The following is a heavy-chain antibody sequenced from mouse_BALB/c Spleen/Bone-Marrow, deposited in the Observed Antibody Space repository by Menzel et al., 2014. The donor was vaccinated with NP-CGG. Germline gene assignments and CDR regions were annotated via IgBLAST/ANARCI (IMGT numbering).Heavy chain of an antibody. CDR1: GYTFTDYN. J-gene: IGHJ4*01. V-gene: IGHV1S29*02. Sequence: EAQLQQSGPELVKPGASVKISCKASGYTFTDYNMHWVKQSHGKSLERIGYIYPYNGGTGYNQKFKSKATLTVDNSSSTAYMELRSLTSEDSAVYYCARLDGYYVAMDYWGQGTSVTVSS. D-gene: IGHD2-3*01. CDR3: ARLDGYYVAMDY. CDR2: IYPYNGGT.